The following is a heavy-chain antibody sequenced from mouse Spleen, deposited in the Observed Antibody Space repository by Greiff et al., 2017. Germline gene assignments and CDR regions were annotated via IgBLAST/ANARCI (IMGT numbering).Heavy chain of an antibody. V-gene: IGHV7-1*01. Sequence: EVKLMESGGGLVQSGRSLRLSCATSGFTFSDFYMEWVRQAPGKGLEWIAASRNKANDYTTEYSASVKGRFIVSRDTSQSILYLQMNALRAEDTAIYYCARDASYLDYAMDYWGQGTSVTVSS. CDR1: GFTFSDFY. J-gene: IGHJ4*01. CDR2: SRNKANDYTT. D-gene: IGHD1-1*01. CDR3: ARDASYLDYAMDY.